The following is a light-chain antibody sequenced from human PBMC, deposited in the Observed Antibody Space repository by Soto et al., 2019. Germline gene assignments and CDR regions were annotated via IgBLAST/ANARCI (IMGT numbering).Light chain of an antibody. Sequence: DIQMTQSPSTLSASVGDRVTITCRASQTISSSLAWYQHKPGKAPKLLIFDASTLHTGVPSRFSGGGFGTEFTLTLTGLQPDDFATYYCQQHNDYTAVTFGQGTKLEIK. V-gene: IGKV1-5*01. CDR1: QTISSS. CDR2: DAS. CDR3: QQHNDYTAVT. J-gene: IGKJ2*01.